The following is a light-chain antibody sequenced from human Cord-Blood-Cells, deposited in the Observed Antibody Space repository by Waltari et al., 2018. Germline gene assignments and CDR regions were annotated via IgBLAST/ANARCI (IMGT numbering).Light chain of an antibody. CDR3: QQYNNWPGT. Sequence: IVMTQSPATLSASPGERVTLSCRASQSVSSNLAWYQQKPGQAPRLLIYGASTRATGIPARFSGSGSGTEFTLTISSLQSEDFAVYYCQQYNNWPGTFGQGTKVEIK. CDR1: QSVSSN. V-gene: IGKV3-15*01. J-gene: IGKJ1*01. CDR2: GAS.